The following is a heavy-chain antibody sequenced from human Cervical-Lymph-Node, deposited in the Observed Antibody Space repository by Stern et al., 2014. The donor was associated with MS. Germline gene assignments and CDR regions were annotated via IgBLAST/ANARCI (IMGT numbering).Heavy chain of an antibody. CDR2: IYTSGST. J-gene: IGHJ6*02. Sequence: QVQLQESGPGLVKPSETLSLTCTVSGGSISSYYWSWIRQPAGKGLEWIGRIYTSGSTNYNPSLKSRVTMSVDTSKNQFSLKLSSVTAADTAVYYCARDPYYYGSGSSYGMDVWGQGTTVTVSS. CDR1: GGSISSYY. CDR3: ARDPYYYGSGSSYGMDV. D-gene: IGHD3-10*01. V-gene: IGHV4-4*07.